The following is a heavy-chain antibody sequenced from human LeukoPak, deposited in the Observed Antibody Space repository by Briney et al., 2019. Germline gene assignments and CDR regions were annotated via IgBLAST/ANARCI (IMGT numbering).Heavy chain of an antibody. CDR1: GFTFSTYW. J-gene: IGHJ4*02. CDR3: ARHKGTYFLD. D-gene: IGHD3-16*01. CDR2: IKRDGSEK. Sequence: PGGSLRLSCAASGFTFSTYWMTWVRQAPGKGLEWVANIKRDGSEKYYVDSVKGRFTISRDNAKNSLYLQMTSLSAEDTAVYYCARHKGTYFLDWGQGALVTVSS. V-gene: IGHV3-7*01.